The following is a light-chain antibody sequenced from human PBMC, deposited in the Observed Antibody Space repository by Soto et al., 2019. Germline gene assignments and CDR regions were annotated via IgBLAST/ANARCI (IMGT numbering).Light chain of an antibody. CDR1: QSISSW. CDR2: DAS. V-gene: IGKV1-5*01. J-gene: IGKJ1*01. Sequence: DIQMTQSPSTLSASVGDRVTITCRASQSISSWLAWYQQKPVKAPKLLIYDASSLESGVPSRFSGSGSGTEFTLTISSLQHDDFATYYCQQYNSYPWTFGQGTKVEIK. CDR3: QQYNSYPWT.